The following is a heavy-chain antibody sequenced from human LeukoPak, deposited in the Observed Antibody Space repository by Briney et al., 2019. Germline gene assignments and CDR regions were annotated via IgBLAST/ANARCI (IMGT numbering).Heavy chain of an antibody. V-gene: IGHV4-59*01. CDR3: ARGYTYANFDY. J-gene: IGHJ4*02. D-gene: IGHD2-2*01. Sequence: SETLSLTCTVSGGSISSSYWSWIRQPPGKRLEWIGYIYYSGITNYNPSLKSRVTISVDTSKNQFSLNLSSVTAADTAVYYCARGYTYANFDYWGQGTLVTLSS. CDR1: GGSISSSY. CDR2: IYYSGIT.